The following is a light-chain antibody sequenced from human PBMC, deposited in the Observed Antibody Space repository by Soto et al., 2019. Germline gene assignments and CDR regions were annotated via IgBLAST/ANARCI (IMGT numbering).Light chain of an antibody. Sequence: DIQMTQSPSSVSASAGDRVTITCRASQGISRWLAWYQQKPGEAPKLLIYAASTLESGVPSRISGGGSGTELTLTIASLQPEDIATYYCQQGNSLPLTFGGGTKVEIK. CDR3: QQGNSLPLT. V-gene: IGKV1-12*02. CDR1: QGISRW. J-gene: IGKJ4*01. CDR2: AAS.